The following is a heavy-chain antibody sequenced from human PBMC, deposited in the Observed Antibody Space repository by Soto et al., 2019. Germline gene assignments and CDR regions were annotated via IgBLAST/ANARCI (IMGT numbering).Heavy chain of an antibody. CDR1: GFTFSDYA. CDR3: VKDGASTRWVHHYGMDV. D-gene: IGHD1-26*01. CDR2: ISANGGRT. V-gene: IGHV3-23*01. Sequence: GGSLRLSCAASGFTFSDYAMSWVRQAPGKGLEWVSIISANGGRTYYADSVKGRFTISRDNSKNTLYVQINSLRGEDTAVYYCVKDGASTRWVHHYGMDVWGQGTTVTVSS. J-gene: IGHJ6*02.